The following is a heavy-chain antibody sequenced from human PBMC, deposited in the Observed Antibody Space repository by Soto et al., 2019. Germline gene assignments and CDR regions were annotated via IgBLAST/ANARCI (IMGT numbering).Heavy chain of an antibody. J-gene: IGHJ4*02. V-gene: IGHV3-7*04. Sequence: EVQLMQSGGGLVQPGGSLGLSCASSGFTFSIYWMSWVRQAPGKGLEWVANIKEDGSEKNYVDSAMGRFTISRDNAQNSVSLQMNNLRPGITAVYFCVRGKLVPDQWGQGALVTVSS. CDR2: IKEDGSEK. CDR3: VRGKLVPDQ. CDR1: GFTFSIYW.